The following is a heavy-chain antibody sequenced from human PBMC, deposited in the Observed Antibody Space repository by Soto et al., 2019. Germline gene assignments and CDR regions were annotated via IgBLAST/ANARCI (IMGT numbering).Heavy chain of an antibody. CDR2: ISYDGSNK. CDR1: GFTFSSYG. Sequence: PGGSLRLSCAASGFTFSSYGMLWVRQAPGKGLEWVADISYDGSNKYYADSVKGRFTISRDNSKNTLYLQMNSLRDEDTAVYYCARDAYSSGWYVEVYYYYGMDVWGQGTTVTVSS. CDR3: ARDAYSSGWYVEVYYYYGMDV. D-gene: IGHD6-19*01. J-gene: IGHJ6*02. V-gene: IGHV3-30*03.